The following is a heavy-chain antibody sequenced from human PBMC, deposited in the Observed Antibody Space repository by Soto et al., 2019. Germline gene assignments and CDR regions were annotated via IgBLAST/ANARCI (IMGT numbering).Heavy chain of an antibody. CDR1: GASVSTDGYY. CDR2: MYYTGST. V-gene: IGHV4-61*08. D-gene: IGHD5-18*01. Sequence: QVHLQESGPGLVKPSETLPLTCTVSGASVSTDGYYWSWIRQPPGKGLEWIGYMYYTGSTGYNPSLESRITTSIDTSKNRFSLRLSSVTAADTAVYYCARVSRLAPVDTGYYHSMDVWGQGTTVPVSS. J-gene: IGHJ6*02. CDR3: ARVSRLAPVDTGYYHSMDV.